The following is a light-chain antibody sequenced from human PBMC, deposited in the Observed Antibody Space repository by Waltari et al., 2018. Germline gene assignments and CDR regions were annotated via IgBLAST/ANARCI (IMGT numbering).Light chain of an antibody. CDR3: QQYYSTPPYT. CDR2: WAY. CDR1: QSVLYSSNNKNY. Sequence: DIVMTQSPDSLAVSLGERATINCKSSQSVLYSSNNKNYLAWYQQKPGQPPKLFIYWAYTRESGVPDRFSGSGSGTDFTLTISSLQAEDVAVYYCQQYYSTPPYTFGQGTKLEIK. V-gene: IGKV4-1*01. J-gene: IGKJ2*01.